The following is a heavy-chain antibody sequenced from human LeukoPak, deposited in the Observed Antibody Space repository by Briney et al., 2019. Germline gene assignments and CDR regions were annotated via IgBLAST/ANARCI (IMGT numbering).Heavy chain of an antibody. Sequence: PSETLSLTCTVSGGSISSGDYYWSWIRQPPGKGLEWTGYIYYSGSTYYNPSLKSRVTISVDTSKNQFSLKLSSVTAADTAVYYCARDKGVEGDFWSGLMDVWGKGTTVTVSS. CDR1: GGSISSGDYY. V-gene: IGHV4-30-4*08. CDR2: IYYSGST. CDR3: ARDKGVEGDFWSGLMDV. J-gene: IGHJ6*03. D-gene: IGHD3-3*01.